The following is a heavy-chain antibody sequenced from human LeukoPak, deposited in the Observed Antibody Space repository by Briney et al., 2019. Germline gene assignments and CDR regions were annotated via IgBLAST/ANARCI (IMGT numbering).Heavy chain of an antibody. V-gene: IGHV1-2*02. Sequence: ASVKVSCKASGYTFTDYYMHWLRKAPGQGLEWMGWINPSSGGTNYAQNFQGRVTMTRDTSISTAYMELSRLRSADTAVYYCARDISSSGEVWFDPWGQGTLVTVSS. J-gene: IGHJ5*02. CDR1: GYTFTDYY. CDR2: INPSSGGT. D-gene: IGHD6-6*01. CDR3: ARDISSSGEVWFDP.